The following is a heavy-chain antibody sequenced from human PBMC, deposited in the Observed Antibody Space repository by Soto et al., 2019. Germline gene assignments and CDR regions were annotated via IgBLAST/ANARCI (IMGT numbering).Heavy chain of an antibody. V-gene: IGHV3-30-3*01. CDR2: ISYDGSNK. CDR3: ARAGGLRLDY. J-gene: IGHJ4*02. D-gene: IGHD2-15*01. CDR1: GFTFSSYA. Sequence: QVQLVESGGGVVQPGRSLRLSCAASGFTFSSYAMHWVRQAPGKGLEWVAVISYDGSNKYYADSVKGRFTISRDISKNTLYLQMNSLRAEDTAVYYCARAGGLRLDYWGQGTLVNVSS.